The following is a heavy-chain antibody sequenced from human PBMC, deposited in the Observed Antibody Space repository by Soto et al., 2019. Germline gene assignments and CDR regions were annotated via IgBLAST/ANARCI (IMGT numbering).Heavy chain of an antibody. CDR1: GYPFTSSG. V-gene: IGHV1-18*04. CDR2: ISAYNGNT. Sequence: QVHLVQSGGEVKKPGASVKVSCKASGYPFTSSGFSWVRQAPGQGLEWMGWISAYNGNTNYAQKFKGRDTMTTATSTSTAYMELGSLRSDDTAVYYCATDPYCGSAPGCSALDVWGQGTTVTVSS. D-gene: IGHD2-21*01. J-gene: IGHJ6*02. CDR3: ATDPYCGSAPGCSALDV.